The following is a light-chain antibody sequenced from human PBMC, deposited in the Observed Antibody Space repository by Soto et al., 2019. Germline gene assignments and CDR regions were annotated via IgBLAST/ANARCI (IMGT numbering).Light chain of an antibody. CDR1: QSVSSSY. CDR2: GAS. J-gene: IGKJ1*01. CDR3: QHYGSSWT. V-gene: IGKV3-20*01. Sequence: IVLTHSPGTLSFSPGERATLSCRASQSVSSSYLAWYQQKPGQAPRLLIYGASSRATGIPDRFSGSGSGTDFTLTISRLEPEDFAVYYCQHYGSSWTFGQGTKG.